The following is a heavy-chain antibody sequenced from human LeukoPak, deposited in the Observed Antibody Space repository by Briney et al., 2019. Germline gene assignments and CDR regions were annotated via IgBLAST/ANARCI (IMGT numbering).Heavy chain of an antibody. D-gene: IGHD1-14*01. CDR2: LYSDGNT. Sequence: PGGSLRLSCAASGFTVTINDMTWVRQAPGKGLEWGSVLYSDGNTKYADSVQGRFSISIDNSKNTLYLEMNSLSPDDAAVYYCARGVEPLAANTLAYWGQGTLVTASS. CDR3: ARGVEPLAANTLAY. CDR1: GFTVTIND. J-gene: IGHJ4*02. V-gene: IGHV3-53*01.